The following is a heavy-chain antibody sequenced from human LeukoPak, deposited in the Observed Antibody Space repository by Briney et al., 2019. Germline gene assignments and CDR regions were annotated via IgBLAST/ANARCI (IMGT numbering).Heavy chain of an antibody. J-gene: IGHJ6*02. D-gene: IGHD2-15*01. CDR3: ARDLRDIVVVVAAHHSYGMDV. V-gene: IGHV3-23*01. CDR1: GFTFSSYA. CDR2: ISGSGGST. Sequence: GGSLRLSCAASGFTFSSYAMSWVRQAPGKGLEWVSAISGSGGSTYYADSVKGRFTISRDNSKNTLYLQMNSLRAEDTAVYYCARDLRDIVVVVAAHHSYGMDVWGQGTTVTVSS.